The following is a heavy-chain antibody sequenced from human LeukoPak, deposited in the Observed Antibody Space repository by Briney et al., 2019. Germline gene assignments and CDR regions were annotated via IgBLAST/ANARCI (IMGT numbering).Heavy chain of an antibody. D-gene: IGHD3-22*01. J-gene: IGHJ4*02. V-gene: IGHV3-30*02. CDR3: EKHDSSSDY. Sequence: PGGSLRLPGAASGFIFSTYGMRWVRQAPGKGLEWVAFIWSDGSDKSSARSVMGRFTISRDNSKNMLYLQMHTLRAEDQVVYCGEKHDSSSDYWGQGTLVTVSS. CDR1: GFIFSTYG. CDR2: IWSDGSDK.